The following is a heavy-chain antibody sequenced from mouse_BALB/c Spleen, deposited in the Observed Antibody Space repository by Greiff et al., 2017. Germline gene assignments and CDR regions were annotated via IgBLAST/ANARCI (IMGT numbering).Heavy chain of an antibody. D-gene: IGHD2-14*01. CDR2: ISSGGSYT. J-gene: IGHJ3*01. CDR3: ASYYRSWFAY. CDR1: GFTFSSYA. V-gene: IGHV5-9-4*01. Sequence: EVQGVESGGGLVKPGGSLKLSCAASGFTFSSYAMSWVRQSPEKRLEWVAEISSGGSYTYYPDTVTGRFTISRDNAKNTLYLEMSSLRSEDTAMYYCASYYRSWFAYWGQGTLVTVSA.